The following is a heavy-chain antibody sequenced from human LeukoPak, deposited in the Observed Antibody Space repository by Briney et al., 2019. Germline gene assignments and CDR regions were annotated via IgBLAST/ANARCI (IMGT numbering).Heavy chain of an antibody. Sequence: GGSLRLSCAASGFTFSSYSMNWVRQAPGKGLEWVSCISSSSSYIYYADSVKGRFTISRDNAKNSLYLQMNSLRAEDTAVYYCAELGITMIGGVWGKGTTVTISS. CDR2: ISSSSSYI. D-gene: IGHD3-10*02. CDR1: GFTFSSYS. J-gene: IGHJ6*04. CDR3: AELGITMIGGV. V-gene: IGHV3-21*01.